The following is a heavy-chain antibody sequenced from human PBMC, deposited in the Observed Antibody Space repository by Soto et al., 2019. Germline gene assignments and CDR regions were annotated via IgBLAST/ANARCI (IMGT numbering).Heavy chain of an antibody. D-gene: IGHD6-13*01. CDR2: ISNDGSST. CDR1: GFTFASYW. J-gene: IGHJ6*03. CDR3: ARVRYSSSWNYMDV. Sequence: GGSLRLSFAASGFTFASYWMHWVRQAPGKGLVWVSRISNDGSSTTYADSVKGRFTISRDSAKNTLYLQMNSLRAEDTAVYYCARVRYSSSWNYMDVWGKGTTVTVSS. V-gene: IGHV3-74*01.